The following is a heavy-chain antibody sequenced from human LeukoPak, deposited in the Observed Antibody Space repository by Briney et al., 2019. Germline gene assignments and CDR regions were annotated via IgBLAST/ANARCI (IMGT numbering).Heavy chain of an antibody. Sequence: ASVKVSCKASGYTFTSYYMHWVRQAPGQGLEWMGIINPSGGSTSYAQKFQGRVTITRDTSTSTVYMELSSLRSEDTAVYYCARERGFRYYYDSSGYYHYGMDVWGQGTTVTVSS. J-gene: IGHJ6*02. CDR2: INPSGGST. CDR3: ARERGFRYYYDSSGYYHYGMDV. V-gene: IGHV1-46*01. CDR1: GYTFTSYY. D-gene: IGHD3-22*01.